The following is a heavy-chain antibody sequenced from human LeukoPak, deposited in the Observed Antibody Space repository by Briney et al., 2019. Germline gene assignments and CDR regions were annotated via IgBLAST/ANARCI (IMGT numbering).Heavy chain of an antibody. CDR2: ISPYNGHT. V-gene: IGHV1-18*01. J-gene: IGHJ4*02. CDR1: VYIFTNYG. CDR3: AKTRDTVLNEY. Sequence: ASVTVSFKSSVYIFTNYGISWVRQAPAQGLEWMGWISPYNGHTNFAPNLQDRLTMTTDTSTSTAYMELRSLRSDDTAVYYCAKTRDTVLNEYWGQGTLVTVSS.